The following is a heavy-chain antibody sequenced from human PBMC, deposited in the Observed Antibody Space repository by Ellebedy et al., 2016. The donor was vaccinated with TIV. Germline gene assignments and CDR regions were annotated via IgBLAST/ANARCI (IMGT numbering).Heavy chain of an antibody. CDR2: IYTDGST. CDR3: AGGWQQLNL. Sequence: GESLKISCAASGLTVRSNYMSWVRQSPGKGLEWVSVIYTDGSTHYTDSVKGRFTISRDNSKNTLYLQVNRLRVEDTAVYFCAGGWQQLNLWGRGTLVTVSS. D-gene: IGHD6-13*01. J-gene: IGHJ2*01. CDR1: GLTVRSNY. V-gene: IGHV3-66*01.